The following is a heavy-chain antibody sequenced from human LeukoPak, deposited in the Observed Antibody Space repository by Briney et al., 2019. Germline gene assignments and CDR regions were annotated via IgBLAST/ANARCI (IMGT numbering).Heavy chain of an antibody. Sequence: PSETLSLTCSVSSYSISSGYYWGWSRQPPGKGLEWIGSIYHSGSTYYNTSLKSRVTISVDTSKNQFSLKLNSVTAADTAVYYCATGWSGYYWTTWGQGTLVAVSS. CDR2: IYHSGST. CDR1: SYSISSGYY. D-gene: IGHD3-3*01. J-gene: IGHJ5*02. CDR3: ATGWSGYYWTT. V-gene: IGHV4-38-2*02.